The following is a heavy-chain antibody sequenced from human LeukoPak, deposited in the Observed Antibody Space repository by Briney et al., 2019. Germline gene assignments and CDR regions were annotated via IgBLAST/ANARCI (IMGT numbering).Heavy chain of an antibody. Sequence: GGSLRLSCAASGFTFSSYWTSWGRQAPGKGLEWVANIKQDGSEKYYVDSVKGRFTISRDNAKNSLYLQMNSLKAEDTGVYSCEGNGVSRPDHFDYWGQGTLVTVSS. D-gene: IGHD2-8*01. CDR3: EGNGVSRPDHFDY. V-gene: IGHV3-7*05. CDR2: IKQDGSEK. CDR1: GFTFSSYW. J-gene: IGHJ4*02.